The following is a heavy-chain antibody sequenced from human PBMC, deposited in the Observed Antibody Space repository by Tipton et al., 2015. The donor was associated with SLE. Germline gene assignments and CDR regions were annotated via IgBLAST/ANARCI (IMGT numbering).Heavy chain of an antibody. Sequence: TLSLTCTVSGGSISRGTYYWSWIRQPAGKGLESIGRFYTNGRPTSNPSLKSRVTISVDTSKNQFSLKLSSVTAADTAVYYCARGRIAVAGNHFDYWGQGTLVTVSS. J-gene: IGHJ4*02. V-gene: IGHV4-61*02. D-gene: IGHD6-19*01. CDR3: ARGRIAVAGNHFDY. CDR2: FYTNGRP. CDR1: GGSISRGTYY.